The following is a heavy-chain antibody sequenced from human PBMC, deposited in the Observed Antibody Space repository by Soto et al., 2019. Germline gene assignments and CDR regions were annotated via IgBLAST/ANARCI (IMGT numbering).Heavy chain of an antibody. Sequence: PGGSLRLSCAASRFTFSSYAMHWVRQAPGKGLEWVAVISYDGSSKYYADSVKGRFSISRDNSKNTLYLQMNSLRTEDTAVYYCAKDSIAYSGYDSRSHFDYWGQGTLVTVSS. CDR3: AKDSIAYSGYDSRSHFDY. V-gene: IGHV3-30-3*01. CDR1: RFTFSSYA. CDR2: ISYDGSSK. J-gene: IGHJ4*02. D-gene: IGHD5-12*01.